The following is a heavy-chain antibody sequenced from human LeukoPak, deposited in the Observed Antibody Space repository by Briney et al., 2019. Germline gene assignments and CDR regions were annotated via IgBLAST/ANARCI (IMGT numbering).Heavy chain of an antibody. CDR2: INTGNGNT. Sequence: ASVNVSCKASGYTFTAYAMHWVRQAPGQRLEWMGWINTGNGNTKYSQKFQGRVTFSKDTSATTASMELSSLRSEDTAMYYCARERAVGATTSWFDPWGQGTLVTVSS. CDR1: GYTFTAYA. J-gene: IGHJ5*02. D-gene: IGHD1-26*01. CDR3: ARERAVGATTSWFDP. V-gene: IGHV1-3*04.